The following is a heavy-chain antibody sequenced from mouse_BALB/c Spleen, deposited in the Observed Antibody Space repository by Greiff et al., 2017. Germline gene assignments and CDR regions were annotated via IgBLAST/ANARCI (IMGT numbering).Heavy chain of an antibody. D-gene: IGHD4-1*01. CDR2: INPGSGGT. V-gene: IGHV1-54*01. CDR3: ARGRWDGYFDY. CDR1: GYAFTNYL. Sequence: VQLQQSGAELVRPGTSVKVSCKASGYAFTNYLIEWVKQRPGQGLEWIGVINPGSGGTNYNEKFKGKATLTADKSSSTAYMQLSSLTSDDSAVYFCARGRWDGYFDYWGQGTTLTVSS. J-gene: IGHJ2*01.